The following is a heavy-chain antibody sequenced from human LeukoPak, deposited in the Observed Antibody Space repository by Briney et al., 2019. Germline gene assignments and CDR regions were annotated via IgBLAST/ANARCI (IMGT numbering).Heavy chain of an antibody. CDR3: ARCPGRAMAADY. Sequence: PSETLSLTCAVYGGSFSGYYWSWIRQPPGKGLEWIGYIYYSGSTNYNPSLKSRVTISVDTSKNQFSLKLSSVTAADTAVYYCARCPGRAMAADYWGQGTLVTVSS. J-gene: IGHJ4*02. D-gene: IGHD6-19*01. CDR1: GGSFSGYY. V-gene: IGHV4-59*08. CDR2: IYYSGST.